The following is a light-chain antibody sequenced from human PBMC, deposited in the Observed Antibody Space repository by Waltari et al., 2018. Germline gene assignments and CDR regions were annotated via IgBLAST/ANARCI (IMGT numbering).Light chain of an antibody. V-gene: IGKV4-1*01. CDR1: QSVLYSSNKLNY. CDR2: WAS. J-gene: IGKJ1*01. Sequence: EIVMSLSPDPLAVSRSEWASTNSTGSQSVLYSSNKLNYLCWYHHKFGQPPKLLIYWASTRESGVPDRFSGSGSGTDFTLTISNLQAEDVAVYYCQQYYSTPRTFGQGTKVEIK. CDR3: QQYYSTPRT.